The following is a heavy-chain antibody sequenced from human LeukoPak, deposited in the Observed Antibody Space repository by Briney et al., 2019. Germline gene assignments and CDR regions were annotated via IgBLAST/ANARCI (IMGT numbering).Heavy chain of an antibody. CDR2: IYYSGNT. Sequence: SETLSLTCTVSGVSISSSNSYWGWIRQPPGKGLEWIGSIYYSGNTYYNASLKSQVSISIDTSKNQFSLKLSSVTAADTAVYYCARGSLRSRSSWYFSPKFDYWGQGTLVTVSS. V-gene: IGHV4-39*01. CDR3: ARGSLRSRSSWYFSPKFDY. J-gene: IGHJ4*02. CDR1: GVSISSSNSY. D-gene: IGHD6-13*01.